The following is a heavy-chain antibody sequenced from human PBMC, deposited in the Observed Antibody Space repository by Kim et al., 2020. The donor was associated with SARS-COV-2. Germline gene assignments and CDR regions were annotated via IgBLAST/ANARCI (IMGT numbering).Heavy chain of an antibody. CDR3: ARGGFRVSIVVPAASRRGWFDP. CDR2: INHSGST. Sequence: SETLSLTCAVYGGSFSGYYWSWIRQPPGKGLEWIGEINHSGSTNYNPSLKSRVTISVDTSKNQFSLKLSSVTAADTAVYYCARGGFRVSIVVPAASRRGWFDPWGQGTLVTVSS. J-gene: IGHJ5*02. D-gene: IGHD2-2*01. CDR1: GGSFSGYY. V-gene: IGHV4-34*01.